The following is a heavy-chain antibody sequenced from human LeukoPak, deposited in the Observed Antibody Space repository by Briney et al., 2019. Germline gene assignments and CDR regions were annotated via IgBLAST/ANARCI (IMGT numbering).Heavy chain of an antibody. CDR3: ARDLLIAVAGSDAFDI. D-gene: IGHD6-19*01. Sequence: SETLSLTCAVYGGSISGFYWSWIRQPPGKGLEWIGEINHSGSTNYNPSLKSRVTISVDTSKNQFSLKLSSVTAADTAVYYCARDLLIAVAGSDAFDIWGQGTMVTVSS. J-gene: IGHJ3*02. V-gene: IGHV4-34*01. CDR1: GGSISGFY. CDR2: INHSGST.